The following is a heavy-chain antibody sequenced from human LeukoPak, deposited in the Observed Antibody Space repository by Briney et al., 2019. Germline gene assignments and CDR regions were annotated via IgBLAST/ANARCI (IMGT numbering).Heavy chain of an antibody. CDR1: GYTFTSYG. CDR2: ISAYNGNT. CDR3: ARGRERVVATMGYY. D-gene: IGHD5-12*01. Sequence: ASVKVSCKASGYTFTSYGISWVRQAPGQGLEWMGWISAYNGNTNYAQKLQGRVTMTTDTSASTAYMELRSLRSDDTAVYYCARGRERVVATMGYYWGQGTLVTVSS. J-gene: IGHJ4*02. V-gene: IGHV1-18*01.